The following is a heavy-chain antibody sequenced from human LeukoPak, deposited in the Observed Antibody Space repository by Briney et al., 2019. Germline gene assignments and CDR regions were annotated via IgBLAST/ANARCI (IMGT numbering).Heavy chain of an antibody. CDR3: AKPRLEQDAFGI. V-gene: IGHV3-74*01. D-gene: IGHD1/OR15-1a*01. J-gene: IGHJ3*02. CDR1: GFTFSSSW. CDR2: ISDDGSST. Sequence: PGGSLRLSCAASGFTFSSSWMHWVRQAPGKGLVWVSRISDDGSSTSYVDSVKGRFTISRDNSKNTLYLQMNSLRAEDTAVYYCAKPRLEQDAFGIWGQGTMVTVSS.